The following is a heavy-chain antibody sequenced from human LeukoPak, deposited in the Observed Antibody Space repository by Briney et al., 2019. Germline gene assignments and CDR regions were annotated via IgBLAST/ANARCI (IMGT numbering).Heavy chain of an antibody. V-gene: IGHV4-4*07. Sequence: SETLSLTFSVSSDSISTHSWSWIRQPAGKRLEWIGHISPSGNTNYNPSLKSRVTMSVDTSKNHFSLKLSSVTAADTAVYYCARRPYWYFDLWGRGTLVTVSS. CDR3: ARRPYWYFDL. D-gene: IGHD6-6*01. J-gene: IGHJ2*01. CDR2: ISPSGNT. CDR1: SDSISTHS.